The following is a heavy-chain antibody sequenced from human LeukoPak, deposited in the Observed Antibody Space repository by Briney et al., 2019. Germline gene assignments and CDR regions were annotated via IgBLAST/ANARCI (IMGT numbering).Heavy chain of an antibody. D-gene: IGHD6-13*01. CDR3: ARSSPYSSSWYS. CDR2: IIPIFGTA. Sequence: SVKVSCKASGYTFTGYYMHWVRQAPGQGLEWMGGIIPIFGTANYAQKFQGRVTITADESTSTAYMELSSLRSEDTAVYYCARSSPYSSSWYSWGQGTLVTVSS. V-gene: IGHV1-69*13. J-gene: IGHJ4*02. CDR1: GYTFTGYY.